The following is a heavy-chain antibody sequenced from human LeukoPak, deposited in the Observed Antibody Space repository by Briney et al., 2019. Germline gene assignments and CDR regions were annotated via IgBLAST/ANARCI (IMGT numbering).Heavy chain of an antibody. V-gene: IGHV3-30*02. D-gene: IGHD2-2*01. CDR1: GFTFSSYG. CDR3: AKDGEVVVPAVKGVYYMDV. J-gene: IGHJ6*03. Sequence: GGSLRLSCAASGFTFSSYGMHWVRQTPGKGLEWVAFIRYDGSNKYYADSVKGRFTISRDNSKNTLYLQMNSLRAEDTAVYYCAKDGEVVVPAVKGVYYMDVWGKGTTVTVSS. CDR2: IRYDGSNK.